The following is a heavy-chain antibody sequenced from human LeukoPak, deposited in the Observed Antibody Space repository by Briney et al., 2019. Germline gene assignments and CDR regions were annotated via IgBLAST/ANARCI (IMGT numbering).Heavy chain of an antibody. CDR3: AGQQWLDGAYYFDY. D-gene: IGHD6-19*01. CDR1: GFTFSGST. V-gene: IGHV3-21*01. Sequence: GGSLRLSCAASGFTFSGSTMNWVRQAPGKGLEWVSFISTSSSYIYYADSVRGRFTISRDNAKNSLYLQMNSLRAEDTAVYYCAGQQWLDGAYYFDYWGQGTLVTVSS. CDR2: ISTSSSYI. J-gene: IGHJ4*02.